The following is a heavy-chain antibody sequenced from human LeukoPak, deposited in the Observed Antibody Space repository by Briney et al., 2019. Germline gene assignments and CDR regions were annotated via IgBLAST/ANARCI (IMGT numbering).Heavy chain of an antibody. D-gene: IGHD3-10*01. Sequence: SETLSPTCTVSGGSFSTYHWSWIRQPPGKGLEWIGYIHYRGSSNYNPSLKNRVTISIDTSKNQFSLKLRSVTAADTAVYYCASARLYGSGNYPFDYWGQGTLVTVSS. CDR3: ASARLYGSGNYPFDY. V-gene: IGHV4-59*01. CDR2: IHYRGSS. J-gene: IGHJ4*02. CDR1: GGSFSTYH.